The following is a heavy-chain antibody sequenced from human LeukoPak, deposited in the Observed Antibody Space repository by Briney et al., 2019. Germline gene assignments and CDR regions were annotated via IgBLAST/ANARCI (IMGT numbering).Heavy chain of an antibody. Sequence: SETLSLTCTVSGGSISSYYWSWIRQPPGKGLEWIGYIYTSGSTNDNPSLKSRVTISVGTSKNQFSLKLSSVTAADTAVYYCARGYSSSWYHADAFDIWGQGTMVTVS. J-gene: IGHJ3*02. CDR1: GGSISSYY. V-gene: IGHV4-4*09. CDR2: IYTSGST. CDR3: ARGYSSSWYHADAFDI. D-gene: IGHD6-13*01.